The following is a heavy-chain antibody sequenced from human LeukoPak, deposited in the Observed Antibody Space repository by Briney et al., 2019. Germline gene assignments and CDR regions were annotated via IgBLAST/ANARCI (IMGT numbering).Heavy chain of an antibody. J-gene: IGHJ4*02. CDR2: IYTSGST. CDR3: ARDWGLQRPFDY. D-gene: IGHD6-25*01. V-gene: IGHV4-61*02. CDR1: GGSISSGSYY. Sequence: SETLSLTCTVSGGSISSGSYYWSWIRQPAGKGLEWIGRIYTSGSTNYNPSLKSRVTISVDTSKNQFSLKLSSVTAADTAVYYCARDWGLQRPFDYWGQGTLVTVSS.